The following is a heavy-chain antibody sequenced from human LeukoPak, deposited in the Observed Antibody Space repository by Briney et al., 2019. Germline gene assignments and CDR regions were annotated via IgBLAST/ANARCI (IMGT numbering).Heavy chain of an antibody. D-gene: IGHD3-16*02. Sequence: GGSLRLSCAASGFTFNTYAMNWVRQAPGKGLEWVSAISGSGDSTYYADSVKGRFTISRDNSRNTLSLQMNSLRAEDTAVYYCAREGEVSTGDAFDIWGQGTMVTVSS. CDR3: AREGEVSTGDAFDI. CDR1: GFTFNTYA. V-gene: IGHV3-23*01. CDR2: ISGSGDST. J-gene: IGHJ3*02.